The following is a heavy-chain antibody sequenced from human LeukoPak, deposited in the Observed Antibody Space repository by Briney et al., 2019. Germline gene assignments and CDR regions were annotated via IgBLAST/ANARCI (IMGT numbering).Heavy chain of an antibody. Sequence: GGSLRLSCAASGFTFSDYYMSWIRQVPGKGLEWVSYISSSSNYIYYADSVKGRFTISRDNAKNSLYLQMNSLRAEDTAVYYCARVSILIVPYYAFDIWGQGTMVTVSS. CDR1: GFTFSDYY. V-gene: IGHV3-11*06. CDR2: ISSSSNYI. J-gene: IGHJ3*02. D-gene: IGHD2/OR15-2a*01. CDR3: ARVSILIVPYYAFDI.